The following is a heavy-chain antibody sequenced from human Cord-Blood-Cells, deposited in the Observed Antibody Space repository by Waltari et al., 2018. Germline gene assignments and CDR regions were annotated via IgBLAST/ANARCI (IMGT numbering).Heavy chain of an antibody. J-gene: IGHJ2*01. CDR3: ARFRGSGSYWYFDL. CDR1: GGSFSVSY. Sequence: QVQLQQWGAGLLKPSETLSLTCAVSGGSFSVSYWSWIRQPPGKGLEWIGEINHSGSTNYNPSLKSRVTISVDTSKNQFSLKLSSVTAADTAVYYCARFRGSGSYWYFDLWGRGTLVTVSS. V-gene: IGHV4-34*01. CDR2: INHSGST. D-gene: IGHD3-10*01.